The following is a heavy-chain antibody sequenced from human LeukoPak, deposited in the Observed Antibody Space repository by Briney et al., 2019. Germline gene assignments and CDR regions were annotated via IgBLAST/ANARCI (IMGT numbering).Heavy chain of an antibody. CDR3: AKTLRVGYYYYYMDV. CDR1: GFTFSSYG. J-gene: IGHJ6*03. CDR2: ISYDGSNK. V-gene: IGHV3-30*18. Sequence: GGSLRLSCAAPGFTFSSYGMHWVRQAPGKGLEGVAVISYDGSNKYYADSVKGRFTIPRDNSKNTLYLQMNSLRAEDTAVYYCAKTLRVGYYYYYMDVWGKGTTVTVSS. D-gene: IGHD1-26*01.